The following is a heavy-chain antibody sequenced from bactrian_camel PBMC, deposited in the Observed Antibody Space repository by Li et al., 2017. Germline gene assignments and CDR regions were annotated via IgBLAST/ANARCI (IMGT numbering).Heavy chain of an antibody. V-gene: IGHV3S40*01. CDR3: VKGNGRWTAGDGPDEGKY. CDR1: GFTFRNYD. J-gene: IGHJ4*01. D-gene: IGHD1*01. CDR2: IYSGGVVK. Sequence: VQLVESGGGSAQVGGSLRLSCAASGFTFRNYDMIWVRQVLGKGLEWVVGIYSGGVVKTYADSVKDRFTVSRDNSKNTVYLQMNNVKTEDTAMYYCVKGNGRWTAGDGPDEGKYWGQGTQVTVS.